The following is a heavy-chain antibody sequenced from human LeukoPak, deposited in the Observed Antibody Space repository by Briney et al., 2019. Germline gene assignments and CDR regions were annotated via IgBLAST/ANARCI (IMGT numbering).Heavy chain of an antibody. CDR2: ISAYNGNT. V-gene: IGHV1-18*01. J-gene: IGHJ4*02. Sequence: ASVKVSCKASGYTFTSYGISWVRQAPGQGLEWMGWISAYNGNTNYAQKLQGRVTMATDTSTSTAYMELRSLRSDDTAVYYCARVEELWFPYDYWGQGTLVTVSS. CDR3: ARVEELWFPYDY. CDR1: GYTFTSYG. D-gene: IGHD5-18*01.